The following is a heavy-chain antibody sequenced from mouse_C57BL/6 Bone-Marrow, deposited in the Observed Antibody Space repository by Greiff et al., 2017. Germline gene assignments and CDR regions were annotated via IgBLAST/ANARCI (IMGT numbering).Heavy chain of an antibody. V-gene: IGHV1-82*01. Sequence: VQRVESGPELVKPGASVKISCKASGYAFSSSWMNWVKQRPGKGLEWIGRIYPGDGDTNYNGKFKGKATLTADKSSSTAYMQLSSLTSEDSAVYFCARDYYGNYGFAYWGQGTLVTVSA. J-gene: IGHJ3*01. CDR3: ARDYYGNYGFAY. CDR2: IYPGDGDT. D-gene: IGHD2-1*01. CDR1: GYAFSSSW.